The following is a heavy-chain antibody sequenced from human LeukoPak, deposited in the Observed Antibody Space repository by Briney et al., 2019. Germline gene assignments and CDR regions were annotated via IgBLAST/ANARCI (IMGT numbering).Heavy chain of an antibody. CDR2: ISAYNGNT. V-gene: IGHV1-18*01. J-gene: IGHJ6*03. Sequence: ASVKVSCKASGYTFTSYGIIWVRQAPGQGLEWMGWISAYNGNTNYVQKLQGRDTMTTDTSTSTAYMELRSLRSDDTAVYYCARDRLLTYYYYMDVWGKGTTVTVSS. CDR3: ARDRLLTYYYYMDV. D-gene: IGHD2-15*01. CDR1: GYTFTSYG.